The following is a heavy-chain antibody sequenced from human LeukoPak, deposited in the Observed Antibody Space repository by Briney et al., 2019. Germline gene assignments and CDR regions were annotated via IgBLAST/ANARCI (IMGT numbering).Heavy chain of an antibody. CDR3: ARDLETHCSSTSCYSLYFDY. Sequence: ASVKVSCKASGGTFSSYAISWVRQAPGQGLEWMGGIIPILGTANYAQKFQGRVTITADESTSTAYMELSSLRSEDTAVYYCARDLETHCSSTSCYSLYFDYWGQGTLVSVSS. CDR1: GGTFSSYA. V-gene: IGHV1-69*13. CDR2: IIPILGTA. D-gene: IGHD2-2*01. J-gene: IGHJ4*02.